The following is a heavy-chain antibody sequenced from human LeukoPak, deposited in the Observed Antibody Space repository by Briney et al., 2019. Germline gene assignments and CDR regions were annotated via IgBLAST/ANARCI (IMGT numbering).Heavy chain of an antibody. CDR1: GFTFSSYC. CDR2: IKQDGSEK. V-gene: IGHV3-7*01. D-gene: IGHD5-18*01. CDR3: ARDLSGVTGYTYGRGIDY. J-gene: IGHJ4*02. Sequence: GGSLRLSCAASGFTFSSYCMSWVRQAPGKGLEWVANIKQDGSEKYYVDSVKGRFTISRDNAKTSLYLQMNSLRAEDTAVYYCARDLSGVTGYTYGRGIDYWGQGTLVTVSS.